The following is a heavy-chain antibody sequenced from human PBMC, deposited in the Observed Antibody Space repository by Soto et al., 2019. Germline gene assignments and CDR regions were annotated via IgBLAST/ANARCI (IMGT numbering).Heavy chain of an antibody. CDR2: IYYTGNT. V-gene: IGHV4-31*01. CDR1: GGSISSGGTGSY. D-gene: IGHD1-1*01. J-gene: IGHJ4*01. Sequence: QVQLQESGPGLVKPSQTLSLTCTVSGGSISSGGTGSYWTWIRQPPGKGLEWSGYIYYTGNTYYNPSLISLLTTSIDTLENQCSLMSAPVAAAFMAVYFCASGHDAYKVRYWGHGTLVTVSS. CDR3: ASGHDAYKVRY.